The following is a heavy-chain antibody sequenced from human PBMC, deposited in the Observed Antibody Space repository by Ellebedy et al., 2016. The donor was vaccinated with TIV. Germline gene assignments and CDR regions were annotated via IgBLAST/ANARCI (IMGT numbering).Heavy chain of an antibody. V-gene: IGHV1-18*01. CDR3: ARGCTIFGVVIGFDP. CDR1: GYTFTSYG. Sequence: AASVKVSCKASGYTFTSYGISWVRQAPGQGLEWMGWISAYNGNTNYAQKLQGRVTMTTDTSTSTAYMELRSLRSDDTAVYYCARGCTIFGVVIGFDPWGQGTLVTVSS. CDR2: ISAYNGNT. J-gene: IGHJ5*02. D-gene: IGHD3-3*01.